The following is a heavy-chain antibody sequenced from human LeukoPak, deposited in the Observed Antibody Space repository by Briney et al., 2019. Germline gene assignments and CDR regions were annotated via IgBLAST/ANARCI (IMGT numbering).Heavy chain of an antibody. CDR3: ASQGHHGKIVGTTLSYFYMDV. D-gene: IGHD1-26*01. CDR1: GGSISSSSYY. Sequence: PSETLSLTCTVSGGSISSSSYYWGWIRQPPGKGLEWIGSIYYSGSTYYNPSLKSRVTISVDTSKNQFSLKLSSVPAADTAFYYCASQGHHGKIVGTTLSYFYMDVWGKGTTVTVSS. J-gene: IGHJ6*03. V-gene: IGHV4-39*07. CDR2: IYYSGST.